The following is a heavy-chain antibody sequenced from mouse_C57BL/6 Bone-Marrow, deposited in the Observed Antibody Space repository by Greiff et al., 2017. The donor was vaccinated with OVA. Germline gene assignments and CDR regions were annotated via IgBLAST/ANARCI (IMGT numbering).Heavy chain of an antibody. CDR3: ARDDGYYLYYFDY. J-gene: IGHJ2*01. CDR1: GFTFSSYA. V-gene: IGHV5-4*01. Sequence: EVMLVESGGGLVKPGGSLKLSCAASGFTFSSYAMSWVRQTPEKRLEWVATISDGGSYTYYPDNVTGRFTISRDNAKNNLYLQMSHLKSEDTAMYYCARDDGYYLYYFDYWGQGTTLTVSS. CDR2: ISDGGSYT. D-gene: IGHD2-3*01.